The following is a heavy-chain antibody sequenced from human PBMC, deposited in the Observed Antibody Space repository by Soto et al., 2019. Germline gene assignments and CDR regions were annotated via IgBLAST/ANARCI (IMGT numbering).Heavy chain of an antibody. J-gene: IGHJ6*02. Sequence: QVQLQESGPGLVKPSETLSLTCTVSGGSISNYYWSWIRQPPGKGLEWIGYIYYSGSTNYNPSLKSRVTMSVDMSKNQFSLKLSSVTAADTAVYYCTRDRXFXSRMGYFYXVMDVWGQGTTVTVSS. D-gene: IGHD2-15*01. CDR1: GGSISNYY. CDR2: IYYSGST. CDR3: TRDRXFXSRMGYFYXVMDV. V-gene: IGHV4-59*01.